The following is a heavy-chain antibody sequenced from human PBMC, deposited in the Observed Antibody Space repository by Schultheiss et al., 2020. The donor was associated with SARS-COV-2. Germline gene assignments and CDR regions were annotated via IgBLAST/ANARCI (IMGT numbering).Heavy chain of an antibody. CDR1: GGSISSYY. Sequence: SETLSLTCTVSGGSISSYYWSWIRQPPGKGLEWIGEINHSGSTNYNPSLKSRVTISVDTSKNQFSLKLSSVTAADTAVYYCARESIAAAGLDYWGQGTLVTVSS. J-gene: IGHJ4*02. CDR2: INHSGST. V-gene: IGHV4-34*01. CDR3: ARESIAAAGLDY. D-gene: IGHD6-13*01.